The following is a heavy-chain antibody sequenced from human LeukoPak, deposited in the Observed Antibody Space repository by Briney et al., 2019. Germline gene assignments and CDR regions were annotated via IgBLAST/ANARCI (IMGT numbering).Heavy chain of an antibody. Sequence: SETLSLTCTVSGGSISSYYWSWIRQPPGKGLEWIGYIYYSGSTNYNPSLKSRVTISVDTSKNQFSLKLSSVTAADTAVYYCARDRCSSTSCYRKYAFDIWGQGTMVTVSS. CDR3: ARDRCSSTSCYRKYAFDI. V-gene: IGHV4-59*01. CDR2: IYYSGST. CDR1: GGSISSYY. D-gene: IGHD2-2*01. J-gene: IGHJ3*02.